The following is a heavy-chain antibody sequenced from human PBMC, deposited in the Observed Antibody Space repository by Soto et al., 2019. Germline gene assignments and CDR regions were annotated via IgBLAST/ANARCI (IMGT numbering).Heavy chain of an antibody. Sequence: VKVSCKVSGYTLTELSMHWVRQAPGKGLEWMGGFDPEDGETIYAQKFQGRVTMTEDTSTDTAYMELSSLRSEDTAVYYCATEGGVKGYCSGGSCYGMDVWGQGATVTVSS. CDR1: GYTLTELS. V-gene: IGHV1-24*01. CDR2: FDPEDGET. D-gene: IGHD2-15*01. CDR3: ATEGGVKGYCSGGSCYGMDV. J-gene: IGHJ6*02.